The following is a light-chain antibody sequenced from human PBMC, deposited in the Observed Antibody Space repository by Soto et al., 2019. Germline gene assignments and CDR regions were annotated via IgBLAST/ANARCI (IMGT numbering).Light chain of an antibody. Sequence: EIVLTQSPGTLYVSPGERATLSCRASQVVVTAYIHWYQHKPGQPPRLLISGASTRASGIPDRFSGSGVGTDFPLTINRLEPEDCAVYYWLRFRGSPTFGPGSRVHI. J-gene: IGKJ3*01. CDR1: QVVVTAY. V-gene: IGKV3-20*01. CDR2: GAS. CDR3: LRFRGSPT.